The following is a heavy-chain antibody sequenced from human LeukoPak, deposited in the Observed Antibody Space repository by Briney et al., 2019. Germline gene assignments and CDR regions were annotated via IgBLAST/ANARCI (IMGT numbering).Heavy chain of an antibody. Sequence: GASVKVSCKAFGYTFTSNYMHWVRQAPGQGPEWMGVISPSGGSTTYAQKFQGRVTLTRDMSTSTAYMELSSLRSEDTAVYYCASYSSPIRGYYYYYYMDVWGKGTTVTVSS. D-gene: IGHD6-13*01. CDR2: ISPSGGST. CDR1: GYTFTSNY. V-gene: IGHV1-46*01. J-gene: IGHJ6*03. CDR3: ASYSSPIRGYYYYYYMDV.